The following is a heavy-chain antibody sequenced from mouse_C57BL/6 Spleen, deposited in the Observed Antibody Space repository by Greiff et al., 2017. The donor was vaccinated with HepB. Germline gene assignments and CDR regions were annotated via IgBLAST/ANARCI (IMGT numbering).Heavy chain of an antibody. CDR1: GYTFTSYW. Sequence: QVQLQQPGAELVKPGASVKLSCKASGYTFTSYWMQWVKQRPGQGLEWIGEIDPSDSYTNYNQKFKGKATLTVDTHSSTAYMQLSSRTSEDSAVYYCARPHLQWFAYWGQGTLVTVSA. CDR2: IDPSDSYT. D-gene: IGHD2-1*01. CDR3: ARPHLQWFAY. V-gene: IGHV1-50*01. J-gene: IGHJ3*01.